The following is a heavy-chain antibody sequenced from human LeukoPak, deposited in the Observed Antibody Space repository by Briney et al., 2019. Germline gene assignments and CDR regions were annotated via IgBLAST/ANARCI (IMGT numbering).Heavy chain of an antibody. CDR1: GFTFSSYE. CDR2: ISSSGNTI. D-gene: IGHD2-15*01. V-gene: IGHV3-48*03. J-gene: IGHJ4*02. Sequence: PGGSLRLSCAASGFTFSSYEMNWVRQAPGKGLEWVSYISSSGNTIYYADSVKGRFTIPRDNAKNSLYLQMNSLRAEDTAVYYCARDGPSRYCSGGSCAVDYWGQGTLVTVSS. CDR3: ARDGPSRYCSGGSCAVDY.